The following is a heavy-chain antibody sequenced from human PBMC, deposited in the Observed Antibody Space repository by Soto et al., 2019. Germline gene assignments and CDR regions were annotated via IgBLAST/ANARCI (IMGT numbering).Heavy chain of an antibody. CDR2: IYHSGST. D-gene: IGHD2-2*01. V-gene: IGHV4-38-2*01. CDR1: ITNIYY. J-gene: IGHJ4*02. Sequence: SETLSLTCAVSITNIYYFGWIRQPPGKGLEWIGSIYHSGSTYYNPSLKSRVTISVETSRNQFSLKLRSVTAADTAVYFCASPSSDYCSHTSCYVATFHYWGQGIMVTVYS. CDR3: ASPSSDYCSHTSCYVATFHY.